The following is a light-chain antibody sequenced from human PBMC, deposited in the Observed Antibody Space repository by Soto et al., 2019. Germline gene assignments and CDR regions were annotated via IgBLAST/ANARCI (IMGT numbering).Light chain of an antibody. CDR1: QSFSSY. V-gene: IGKV3-11*01. CDR2: DAS. Sequence: EIVLTHSPATLSLSPGERATLSCRASQSFSSYLAWYQQKPGQAPRLLIYDASKRATGIPARFSGRGSGTDFTLTISSLEPEDFAVYYCQQRSNWPPVITLGQGTRLEIK. J-gene: IGKJ5*01. CDR3: QQRSNWPPVIT.